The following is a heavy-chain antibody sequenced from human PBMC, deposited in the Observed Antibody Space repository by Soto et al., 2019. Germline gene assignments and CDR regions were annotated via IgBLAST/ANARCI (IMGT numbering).Heavy chain of an antibody. V-gene: IGHV4-59*02. CDR3: ARGGWKLFDY. Sequence: ETLSLTCTVSGGSVSSYYWSWIRQPPGKGLEWIGCFYYSGSTNYNPSLKSRVTISVDTSKKQFSLKLSSVTAADTAVYYCARGGWKLFDYWGQGTLVTVSS. J-gene: IGHJ4*02. CDR2: FYYSGST. CDR1: GGSVSSYY. D-gene: IGHD6-19*01.